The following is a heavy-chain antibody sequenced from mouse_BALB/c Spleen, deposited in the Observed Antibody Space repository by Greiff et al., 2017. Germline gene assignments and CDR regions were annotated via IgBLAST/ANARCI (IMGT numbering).Heavy chain of an antibody. D-gene: IGHD6-5*01. V-gene: IGHV5-4*02. CDR2: ISDGGSYT. J-gene: IGHJ4*01. CDR1: GFTFSDYY. CDR3: ARAPYDYEAMDY. Sequence: EVMLVESGGGLVKPGGSLKLSCAASGFTFSDYYMYWVRQTPEKRLEWVATISDGGSYTYYPDSVKGRFTISRDNAKNNLYLQMSSLKSEDTAMYYCARAPYDYEAMDYWGQGTSVTVSS.